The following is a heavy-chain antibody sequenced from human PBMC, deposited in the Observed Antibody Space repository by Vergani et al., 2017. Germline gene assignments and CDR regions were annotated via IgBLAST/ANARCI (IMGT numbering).Heavy chain of an antibody. J-gene: IGHJ4*02. D-gene: IGHD3-22*01. CDR3: ARHDEEYYYDSSGY. Sequence: QLQLQESGPGLVKPSETLSLTCTVSGGSISSSSYYWGWIRQPPGKGLEWIGSIYYSGSTYYNPSLKSRVTISVDTSKNQFSLKLSSVTAADTAVYYCARHDEEYYYDSSGYWGQGTLVTVSS. CDR2: IYYSGST. CDR1: GGSISSSSYY. V-gene: IGHV4-39*01.